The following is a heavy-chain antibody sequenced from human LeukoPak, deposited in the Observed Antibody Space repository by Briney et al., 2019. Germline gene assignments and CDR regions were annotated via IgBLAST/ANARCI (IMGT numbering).Heavy chain of an antibody. V-gene: IGHV1-18*01. CDR1: GYTFTSYG. CDR3: ATSNYYDSSGYHDY. Sequence: ASVKVSCKASGYTFTSYGISWVRQAPGQGLEWMGWISAYNGNTNYAQKLQGRVTMTTDTSTSTAYMELRSLRSDDTAVYYCATSNYYDSSGYHDYWGQGTLVTVSS. CDR2: ISAYNGNT. D-gene: IGHD3-22*01. J-gene: IGHJ4*02.